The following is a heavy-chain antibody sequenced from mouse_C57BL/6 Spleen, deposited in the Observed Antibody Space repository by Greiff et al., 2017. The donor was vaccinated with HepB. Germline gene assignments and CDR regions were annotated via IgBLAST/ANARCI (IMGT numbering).Heavy chain of an antibody. Sequence: QVQLQQPGAELVKPGASVKMSCKASGYTFTSYWITWVKQRPGQGPEWIGDIYPGSGSTNYNEKFKSKATLTVDTSSSTAYMQLSSLTSEDSAVYYCASFYYDYDEGDFYAMDYWGQGTSVTVSS. CDR1: GYTFTSYW. J-gene: IGHJ4*01. V-gene: IGHV1-55*01. D-gene: IGHD2-4*01. CDR3: ASFYYDYDEGDFYAMDY. CDR2: IYPGSGST.